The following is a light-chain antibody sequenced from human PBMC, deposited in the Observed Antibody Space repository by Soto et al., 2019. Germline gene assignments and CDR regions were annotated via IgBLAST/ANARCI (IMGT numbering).Light chain of an antibody. CDR1: SSDVGSYNL. J-gene: IGLJ3*02. V-gene: IGLV2-23*01. CDR2: EDS. CDR3: CSYAGSSTLL. Sequence: QSALTQPASVSGSPGQSITISCTGTSSDVGSYNLVSWYQQHPGKAPKVLIYEDSKRPSGVSDHFSASKSGNTASLTISGHQADDEADYYCCSYAGSSTLLFGGGAKVTVL.